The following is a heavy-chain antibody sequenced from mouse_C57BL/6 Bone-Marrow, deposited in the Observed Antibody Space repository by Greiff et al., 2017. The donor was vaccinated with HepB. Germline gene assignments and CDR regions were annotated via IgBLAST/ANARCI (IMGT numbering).Heavy chain of an antibody. CDR1: GFTFSDYY. Sequence: EVKVVESGGGLVQPGGSLKLSCAASGFTFSDYYMYWVRQTPEKRLEWVAYISNGGGSTYYPDTVKGRFTISRDNAKNTLYLQMSRLKSEDTAMYYCARQSYYYGSSSFDYWGQGTTLTVSS. CDR3: ARQSYYYGSSSFDY. D-gene: IGHD1-1*01. CDR2: ISNGGGST. J-gene: IGHJ2*01. V-gene: IGHV5-12*01.